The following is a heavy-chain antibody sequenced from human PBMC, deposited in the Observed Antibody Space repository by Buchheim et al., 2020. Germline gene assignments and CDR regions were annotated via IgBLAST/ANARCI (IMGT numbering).Heavy chain of an antibody. V-gene: IGHV3-48*01. CDR1: GFTFSSYS. Sequence: EVQLVESGGGLVQPGGSLRLSCAASGFTFSSYSMNWVRQAPGKGLEWVSYISSSGSTIFDADSVKGRFTISRDNAKNSLYLQMNSLRVEDTAVYYCARDVNYGDYAEYFQHWGQGTL. J-gene: IGHJ1*01. CDR3: ARDVNYGDYAEYFQH. CDR2: ISSSGSTI. D-gene: IGHD4-17*01.